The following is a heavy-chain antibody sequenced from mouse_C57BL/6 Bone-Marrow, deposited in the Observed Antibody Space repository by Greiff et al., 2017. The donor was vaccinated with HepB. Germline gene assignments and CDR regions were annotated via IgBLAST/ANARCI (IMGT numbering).Heavy chain of an antibody. CDR3: TRGNWDFWYFDV. D-gene: IGHD4-1*01. CDR1: GYTFTSYW. V-gene: IGHV1-55*01. J-gene: IGHJ1*03. Sequence: QVQLQQPGAELVKPGASVKMSCKASGYTFTSYWITWVKQRPGQGLEWIGDIYPGSGSTNYNEKFKSKATLTVDTSSSTAYMALRSLTSEDSAVYYCTRGNWDFWYFDVWGTGTTVTVSS. CDR2: IYPGSGST.